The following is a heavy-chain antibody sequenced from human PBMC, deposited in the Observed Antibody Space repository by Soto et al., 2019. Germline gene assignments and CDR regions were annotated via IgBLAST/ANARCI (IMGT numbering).Heavy chain of an antibody. V-gene: IGHV3-23*01. CDR2: ISGSGGST. Sequence: HPGGSLRLSCAASGFTFSSYAMSWVRQAPGKGLEWVSAISGSGGSTYYADSVKGRFTISRDNSKNTLYLQMNSLRAEDTAVYYCAKVRDFWSGYPPFDYWGQGTLVTVSS. CDR3: AKVRDFWSGYPPFDY. J-gene: IGHJ4*02. D-gene: IGHD3-3*01. CDR1: GFTFSSYA.